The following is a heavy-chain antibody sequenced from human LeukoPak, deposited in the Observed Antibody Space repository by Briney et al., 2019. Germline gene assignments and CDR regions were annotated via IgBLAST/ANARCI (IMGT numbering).Heavy chain of an antibody. CDR2: ISGDGGST. Sequence: GGSLRLSCAAPGFIFDNYTIHWVRQAPGKGLEWVSLISGDGGSTFYADSVRGRFTISRDNTRKSLSLQMSSLRSEDTALYYCARESEASGWYDYWGQGTLVTVSS. J-gene: IGHJ4*02. V-gene: IGHV3-43*02. D-gene: IGHD6-19*01. CDR1: GFIFDNYT. CDR3: ARESEASGWYDY.